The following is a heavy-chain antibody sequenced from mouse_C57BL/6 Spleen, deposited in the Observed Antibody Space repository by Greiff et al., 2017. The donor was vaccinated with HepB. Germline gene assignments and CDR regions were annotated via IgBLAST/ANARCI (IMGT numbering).Heavy chain of an antibody. Sequence: QVQLQQSGAELVRPGASVKLSCKASGYTFTDYYINWVKQRPGQGLEWIARIYPGSGNTYYNEKFKGKATLTAEKSSSTAYMQLSSLTSEDSAVYFCARSDHYYGSSYVYYAMDYWGQGTSVTVSS. D-gene: IGHD1-1*01. J-gene: IGHJ4*01. CDR2: IYPGSGNT. CDR3: ARSDHYYGSSYVYYAMDY. V-gene: IGHV1-76*01. CDR1: GYTFTDYY.